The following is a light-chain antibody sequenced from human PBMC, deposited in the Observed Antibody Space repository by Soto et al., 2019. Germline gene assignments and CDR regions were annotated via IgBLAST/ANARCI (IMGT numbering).Light chain of an antibody. V-gene: IGLV1-40*01. CDR1: SSNIGAGYD. CDR3: QSYDSSLSGSRV. CDR2: GNS. J-gene: IGLJ1*01. Sequence: QSALTQPPSVSGAPGQRVTISCTGSSSNIGAGYDVHWYQQLPGTAPKLLIYGNSNRPSGVPDRFSSSKSGTSASLAITGLQAEDEADYYCQSYDSSLSGSRVFGTGTKLTVL.